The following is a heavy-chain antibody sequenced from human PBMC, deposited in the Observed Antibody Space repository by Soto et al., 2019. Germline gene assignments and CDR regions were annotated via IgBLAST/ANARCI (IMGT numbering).Heavy chain of an antibody. CDR2: MSWNSGSI. CDR1: GFNFDDYA. CDR3: AKDIGAAGLDY. J-gene: IGHJ4*02. V-gene: IGHV3-9*01. D-gene: IGHD6-13*01. Sequence: GGSLRLSCAASGFNFDDYAMHWVRQALGKGLEWVSGMSWNSGSIGYADSVKGRFTISRDNAKNSLYLQMNSLRVEDTALYYCAKDIGAAGLDYWGQGTLVTVSS.